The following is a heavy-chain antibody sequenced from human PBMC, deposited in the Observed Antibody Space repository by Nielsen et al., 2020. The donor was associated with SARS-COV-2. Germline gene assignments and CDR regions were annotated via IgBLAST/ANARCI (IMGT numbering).Heavy chain of an antibody. Sequence: GESLNISCAASGFTFSSYAMSWVRQAPGKGLEWVSAISGSGGSTYYADSVKGRFTISRDNSKNTLYLQMNSLRAEDTAVYYCAHDLDRGYYFDYWGQGTLVTVSS. D-gene: IGHD1-1*01. CDR3: AHDLDRGYYFDY. CDR1: GFTFSSYA. V-gene: IGHV3-23*01. J-gene: IGHJ4*02. CDR2: ISGSGGST.